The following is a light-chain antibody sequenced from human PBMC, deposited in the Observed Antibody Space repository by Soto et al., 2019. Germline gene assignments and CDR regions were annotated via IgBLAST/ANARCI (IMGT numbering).Light chain of an antibody. CDR3: QQYSALPMT. J-gene: IGKJ1*01. Sequence: VTITCRASQGIRNDLGWYQQKPGKAPKRLIYVASSLQSGVPSRFSGSGSGTDFTLTISRLEPDDFGVYFCQQYSALPMTFGQGTKVDIK. V-gene: IGKV1-17*01. CDR2: VAS. CDR1: QGIRND.